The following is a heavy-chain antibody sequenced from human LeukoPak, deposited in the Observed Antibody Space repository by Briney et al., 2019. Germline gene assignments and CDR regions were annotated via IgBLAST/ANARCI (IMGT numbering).Heavy chain of an antibody. CDR1: GYSFPRYG. J-gene: IGHJ4*02. D-gene: IGHD3-10*01. CDR2: ISTYDGNT. CDR3: ARERVARGENFDY. Sequence: ASVKVSCKASGYSFPRYGISWVRRAPGQGLEWMGWISTYDGNTNYAQNLQGRVTMTTDTSATTAYMELRNLRSDDTAVYYCARERVARGENFDYWGQGTLVTVSS. V-gene: IGHV1-18*04.